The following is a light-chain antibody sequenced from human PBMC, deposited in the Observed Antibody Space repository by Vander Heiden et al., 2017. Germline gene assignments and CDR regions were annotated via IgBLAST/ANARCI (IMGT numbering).Light chain of an antibody. Sequence: SPELTQDPAVSVALGRTVRITCQGDSLRRYYASWYQQKPGQAPVLVIYGKNNRPSGIPDRFSGSSSGNTASLTITGAQAEDEADYYRNSRDSSGNHLVFGGGTKLTVL. CDR3: NSRDSSGNHLV. CDR1: SLRRYY. V-gene: IGLV3-19*01. J-gene: IGLJ2*01. CDR2: GKN.